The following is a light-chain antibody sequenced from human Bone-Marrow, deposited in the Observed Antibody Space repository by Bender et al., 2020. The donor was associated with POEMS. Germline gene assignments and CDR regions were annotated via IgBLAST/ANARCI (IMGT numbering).Light chain of an antibody. CDR1: SSNIGAHA. CDR3: AVWDESLNGWV. CDR2: SSH. V-gene: IGLV1-44*01. Sequence: QSVLTQPPSASGTPGQRVTISCSGGSSNIGAHAVNWYQHLPGTAPKLLIYSSHRRPSEVPDRFSGSRSGTSASLAISGLQSEEEADYYCAVWDESLNGWVFGGGTKLTVL. J-gene: IGLJ3*02.